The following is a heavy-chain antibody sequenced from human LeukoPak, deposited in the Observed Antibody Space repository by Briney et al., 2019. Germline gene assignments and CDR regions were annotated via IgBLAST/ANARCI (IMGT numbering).Heavy chain of an antibody. CDR1: GFTFDDYA. Sequence: GRSLRLSCAASGFTFDDYAMHWVRQAPGKGLEWVSGISWNSGSIGYADSVKGRFTISRDNAKNSLYLQMSSLRAEDMALYYCAKAIDRGSGWYEHGAFDIWGQGTMVTVSS. CDR2: ISWNSGSI. D-gene: IGHD6-19*01. V-gene: IGHV3-9*03. J-gene: IGHJ3*02. CDR3: AKAIDRGSGWYEHGAFDI.